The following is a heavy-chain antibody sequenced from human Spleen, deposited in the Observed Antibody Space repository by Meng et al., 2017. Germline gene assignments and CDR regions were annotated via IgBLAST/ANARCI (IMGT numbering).Heavy chain of an antibody. CDR3: ARLADIRYYFDY. J-gene: IGHJ4*02. V-gene: IGHV3-30*07. D-gene: IGHD5-12*01. CDR1: GFTFNSYA. CDR2: ISYDGSNK. Sequence: GGSLRLSCAASGFTFNSYAMHWVRQAPGKGLEWVAVISYDGSNKYYADSVKGRFTISRDNSKNTLYLQMNSLRAEDTAVYYCARLADIRYYFDYWGQGTLVTVSS.